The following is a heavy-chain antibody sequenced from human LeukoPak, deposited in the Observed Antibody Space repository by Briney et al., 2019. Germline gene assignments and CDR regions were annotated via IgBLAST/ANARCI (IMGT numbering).Heavy chain of an antibody. Sequence: PSETLSLTCAVYGGSFSGYYWSWIRQPPGKGLEWIGEINHSGSTNYNPSLKSRVTISVDTSKNQFSLKLSSVTAADTAVYYCARSPPSPSSGWVYFYYYMDVWGKGTTVTVPS. J-gene: IGHJ6*03. CDR3: ARSPPSPSSGWVYFYYYMDV. D-gene: IGHD6-19*01. CDR1: GGSFSGYY. CDR2: INHSGST. V-gene: IGHV4-34*01.